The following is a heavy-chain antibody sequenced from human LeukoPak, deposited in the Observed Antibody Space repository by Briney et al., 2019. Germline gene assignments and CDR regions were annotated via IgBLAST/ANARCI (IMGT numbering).Heavy chain of an antibody. CDR2: FSATDGSA. CDR3: ARAKIAAAGTGAFDV. CDR1: GFTFSSYA. D-gene: IGHD6-13*01. J-gene: IGHJ3*01. Sequence: GGSLRLSCAASGFTFSSYAMTWVRRAPGKGLEWVSAFSATDGSAQYAESVEGRFTISRDNSKNTLFLQMNSLGAGDTAVYYSARAKIAAAGTGAFDVWGQGTLVTVSS. V-gene: IGHV3-23*01.